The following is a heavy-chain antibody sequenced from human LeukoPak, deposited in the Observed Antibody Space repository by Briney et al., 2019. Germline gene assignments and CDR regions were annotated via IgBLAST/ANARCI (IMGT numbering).Heavy chain of an antibody. J-gene: IGHJ5*02. D-gene: IGHD3-3*01. CDR1: GGSFSGYY. CDR2: INHSGST. CDR3: ARIVRITIFGVVTRAWFDP. V-gene: IGHV4-34*01. Sequence: SETLSLTCAVYGGSFSGYYWSWIRQPPGKGLEWIGEINHSGSTNYNPTLKSRVTISVDTSKNQFSLKLSSVTAADTAVYYWARIVRITIFGVVTRAWFDPWGQGTLVTVSS.